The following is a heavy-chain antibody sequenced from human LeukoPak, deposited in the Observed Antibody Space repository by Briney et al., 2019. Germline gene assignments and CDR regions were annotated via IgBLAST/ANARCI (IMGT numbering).Heavy chain of an antibody. J-gene: IGHJ3*02. V-gene: IGHV4-30-4*08. Sequence: SETLSLTRTVSGGSISSGDYYWSWIRQPPGKGLEWIGYIYYSGSTYYNPSLKSRVTISVDTSKNQFSLKLSSVTAADTAVYYCARDSRGSSGAFDIWGQGTMVTVSS. CDR2: IYYSGST. CDR3: ARDSRGSSGAFDI. CDR1: GGSISSGDYY. D-gene: IGHD2-21*01.